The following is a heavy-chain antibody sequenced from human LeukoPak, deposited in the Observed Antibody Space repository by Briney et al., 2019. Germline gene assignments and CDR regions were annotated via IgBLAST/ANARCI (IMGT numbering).Heavy chain of an antibody. CDR1: GFTFSSYG. CDR3: AKAPSEVVPDY. J-gene: IGHJ4*02. V-gene: IGHV3-30*18. D-gene: IGHD1-14*01. CDR2: ISYDGSNK. Sequence: PGGSLRLSCAASGFTFSSYGMHWARQAPGKGLEWVAVISYDGSNKYYADSVKGRFTISRDNSKNTLYLQMNSLRAEDTAVYYCAKAPSEVVPDYWGQGTLVTVSS.